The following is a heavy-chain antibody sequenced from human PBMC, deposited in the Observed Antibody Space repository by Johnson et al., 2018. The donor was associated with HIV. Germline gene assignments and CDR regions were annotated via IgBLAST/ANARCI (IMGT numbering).Heavy chain of an antibody. CDR2: ISYDGSNK. J-gene: IGHJ3*02. V-gene: IGHV3-30*14. Sequence: QVQLVESGGGVVQPGRSLRLSCAASGFTFSTYAMHWVRQAPGKGLEWVAVISYDGSNKYYADSVKGRFTISRDNSKNTLYLQMKSLRTEDTAVYYCARDWNNWNYGVPDAFDIWGQGTMVTVSS. CDR1: GFTFSTYA. D-gene: IGHD1-7*01. CDR3: ARDWNNWNYGVPDAFDI.